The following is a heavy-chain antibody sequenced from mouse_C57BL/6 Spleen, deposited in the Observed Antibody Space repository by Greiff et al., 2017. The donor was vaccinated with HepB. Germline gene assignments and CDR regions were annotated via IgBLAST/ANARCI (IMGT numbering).Heavy chain of an antibody. J-gene: IGHJ3*01. CDR1: GFTFSSYT. CDR3: ARQYDYDEGCAN. CDR2: SSGGGGNT. V-gene: IGHV5-9*01. Sequence: DVKLVESGGGLVKPGGSLILSCAASGFTFSSYTMSWVRQTSEKSLEWVATSSGGGGNTYYPDSVKGRFTISRDNAKNTLYLQMSSLRSEDTALYYCARQYDYDEGCANWGQGTLGTVS. D-gene: IGHD2-4*01.